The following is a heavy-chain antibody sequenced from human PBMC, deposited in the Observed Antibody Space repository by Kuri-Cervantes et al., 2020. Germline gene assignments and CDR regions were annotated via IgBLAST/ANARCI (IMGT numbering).Heavy chain of an antibody. J-gene: IGHJ4*02. V-gene: IGHV4-39*07. CDR1: GGSISRSSSYY. Sequence: SETLSLTCTVSGGSISRSSSYYWGWIRQPPGKGLEWIGTIYYNGDTYYNPSLKSRVTISVDTSKNQFSLKLSSVTAADTAVYYCARDLFQYSGAGYWGQGTLVTVSS. D-gene: IGHD2/OR15-2a*01. CDR3: ARDLFQYSGAGY. CDR2: IYYNGDT.